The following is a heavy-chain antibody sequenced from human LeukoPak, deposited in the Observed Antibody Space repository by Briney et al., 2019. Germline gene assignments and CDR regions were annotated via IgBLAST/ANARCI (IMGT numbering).Heavy chain of an antibody. J-gene: IGHJ4*02. CDR2: IIPIFGTA. CDR3: ARSGNTYYYDSSGYPDY. Sequence: SVKVSCKASGYTFTGYYMHWVRQAPGQGLEWMGGIIPIFGTANYAQKFQGRVTITADESTSTAYMELSSLRSEDTAVYYCARSGNTYYYDSSGYPDYWGQGTLVTVSS. CDR1: GYTFTGYY. D-gene: IGHD3-22*01. V-gene: IGHV1-69*13.